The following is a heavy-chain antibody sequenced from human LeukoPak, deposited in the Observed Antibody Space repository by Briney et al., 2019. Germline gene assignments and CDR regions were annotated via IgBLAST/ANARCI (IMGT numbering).Heavy chain of an antibody. CDR2: ITSNGDKT. CDR1: GFTFSSDA. Sequence: GGSLRLSCAASGFTFSSDAMHWVPEAPGKGLEYVSAITSNGDKTYYGNSVKGRFTISRDNSKNTLYLQMGSLRIEDMAVYYCARGGATTLFDYWGQGTLVTVSS. V-gene: IGHV3-64*01. J-gene: IGHJ4*02. D-gene: IGHD1-26*01. CDR3: ARGGATTLFDY.